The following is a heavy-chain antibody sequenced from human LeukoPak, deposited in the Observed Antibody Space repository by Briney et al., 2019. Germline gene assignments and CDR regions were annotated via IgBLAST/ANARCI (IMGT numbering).Heavy chain of an antibody. V-gene: IGHV3-9*01. CDR1: GFTFADNA. D-gene: IGHD3-10*01. J-gene: IGHJ4*02. CDR2: ISSSSGTI. Sequence: GRSLRLSCPASGFTFADNAMHWVRQAPGKGLEWVSGISSSSGTIGYADSVKGRFTVSRDNAKNALYLQMNSLRAEDTALYYCAKANGDPGSYSRGFDYWGQGTLVTVAS. CDR3: AKANGDPGSYSRGFDY.